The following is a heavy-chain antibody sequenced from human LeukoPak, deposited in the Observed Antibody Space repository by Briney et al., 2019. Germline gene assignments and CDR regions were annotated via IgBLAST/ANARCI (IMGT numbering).Heavy chain of an antibody. CDR2: ISSSSSYI. CDR3: ARANRGATSNFDY. V-gene: IGHV3-21*01. J-gene: IGHJ4*02. CDR1: GFTFSSYS. Sequence: GGSLRLSCAASGFTFSSYSMNWVRQAPGKGLEWVSSISSSSSYIYYADSVKGRFTISRDNAKNSLYLQMNSLRAEDTAVYYCARANRGATSNFDYWRQGTLVTVSS. D-gene: IGHD1-26*01.